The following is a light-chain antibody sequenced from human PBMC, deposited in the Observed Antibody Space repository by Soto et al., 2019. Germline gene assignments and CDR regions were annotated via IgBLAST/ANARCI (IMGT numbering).Light chain of an antibody. Sequence: DIQMTQSPSSVSASVGDRVTSTFRASQGISSWLAWYQQKPGKAPKLLIYAASSLQSGVPSRFSGSGSGTDFTLTISSLAPEDFAVYYCQHRSNWPPGFGQGTRLENK. CDR1: QGISSW. CDR2: AAS. CDR3: QHRSNWPPG. J-gene: IGKJ5*01. V-gene: IGKV1-12*01.